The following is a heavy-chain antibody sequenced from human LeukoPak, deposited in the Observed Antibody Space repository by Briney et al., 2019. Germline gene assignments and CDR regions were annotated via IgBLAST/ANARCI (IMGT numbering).Heavy chain of an antibody. CDR1: GFTFSSYA. J-gene: IGHJ5*02. Sequence: GGSLRLSCAASGFTFSSYAMSWVRQAPGKGLEWVSAISGSGGSTYYADSVKGRFTISRDNSKNTLYLQMNSLRAEDTAVYYCARIAAAGTVRSPFDPWGQGTLVTVSS. V-gene: IGHV3-23*01. CDR3: ARIAAAGTVRSPFDP. CDR2: ISGSGGST. D-gene: IGHD6-13*01.